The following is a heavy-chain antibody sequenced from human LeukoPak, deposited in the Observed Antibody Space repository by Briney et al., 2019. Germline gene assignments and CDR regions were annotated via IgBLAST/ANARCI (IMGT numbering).Heavy chain of an antibody. J-gene: IGHJ2*01. CDR3: ARLFDWGSDHWYFDL. CDR1: GGSVSSGSYY. V-gene: IGHV4-39*01. CDR2: ITRTGRI. D-gene: IGHD3-9*01. Sequence: SETLSLTCTVSGGSVSSGSYYWSWIRQPPEKGLDWIGEITRTGRINYNPALKGRVTMSLDTSKNQFSLELSPMTAADTAVYYCARLFDWGSDHWYFDLWGRGTLVTVSS.